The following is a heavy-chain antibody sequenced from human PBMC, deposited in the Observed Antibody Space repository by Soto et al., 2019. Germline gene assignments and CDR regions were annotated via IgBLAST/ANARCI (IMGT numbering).Heavy chain of an antibody. D-gene: IGHD2-15*01. CDR1: GFLFSEST. CDR3: VKQAHGLDGVAFDY. V-gene: IGHV3-64D*06. J-gene: IGHJ4*02. Sequence: PGGTLRLSCSASGFLFSESTIKWVRQVPGKGLETISAVSTSGRSTYYADSVEDRFTISRDNSKNTLFLQMGSLRPEDTAIYYCVKQAHGLDGVAFDYWGQGTQVTISS. CDR2: VSTSGRST.